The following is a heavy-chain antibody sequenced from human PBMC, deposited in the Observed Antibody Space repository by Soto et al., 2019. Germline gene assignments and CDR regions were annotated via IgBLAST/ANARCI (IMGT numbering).Heavy chain of an antibody. V-gene: IGHV4-59*01. J-gene: IGHJ5*02. CDR3: ARGLDMAVAPSGWFDP. D-gene: IGHD6-19*01. CDR1: GGSISRSY. Sequence: PSDTLSLTCTVSGGSISRSYWSWIRQPPGKGLEWIGYIYYSGSTNYNPSLKSRVTISVDTSKNQFSLKLSSVTAADTAVYYCARGLDMAVAPSGWFDPWGQGTLVTVSS. CDR2: IYYSGST.